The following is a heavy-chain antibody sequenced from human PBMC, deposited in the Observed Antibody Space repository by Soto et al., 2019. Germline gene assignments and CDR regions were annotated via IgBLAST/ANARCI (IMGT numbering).Heavy chain of an antibody. J-gene: IGHJ6*03. CDR3: ARGSRFLEWLLLDHYYMDV. CDR2: MNPNSGNT. CDR1: GYTFTSYD. D-gene: IGHD3-3*01. V-gene: IGHV1-8*01. Sequence: ASVKVSCKASGYTFTSYDINWVRQATGQGLEWMGWMNPNSGNTGYAQKFQGRVTMTRNTSISTAYMELSSLRSEDTAVYYCARGSRFLEWLLLDHYYMDVWGKGTTVTVSS.